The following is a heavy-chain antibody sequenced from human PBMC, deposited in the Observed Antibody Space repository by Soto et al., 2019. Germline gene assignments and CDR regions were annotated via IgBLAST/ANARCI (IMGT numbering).Heavy chain of an antibody. D-gene: IGHD1-26*01. Sequence: EVQLVESGGGVLRPGGSLRLSCAASGFTFDDYGMSWARQAPGKGLEWVSGVNWNGGSTGYADSVKGRFTISRDNAKNSRYLQINSLRAEYTAFYYCVRGASLNFDYWGQGTLVTVSS. J-gene: IGHJ4*02. CDR2: VNWNGGST. CDR3: VRGASLNFDY. V-gene: IGHV3-20*04. CDR1: GFTFDDYG.